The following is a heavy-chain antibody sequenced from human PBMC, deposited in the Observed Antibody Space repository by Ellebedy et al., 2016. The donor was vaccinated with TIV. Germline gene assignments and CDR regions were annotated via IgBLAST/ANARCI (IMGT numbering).Heavy chain of an antibody. V-gene: IGHV3-23*01. D-gene: IGHD3-10*01. CDR1: GFAFSSYG. CDR3: AKAVWVGESPSWIFDL. J-gene: IGHJ2*01. Sequence: PGGSLRLSCAASGFAFSSYGMSWVRQPPGKGLEWVPVISGSGDSTFYADPVKGRFAISRDSSKNTLFLQMNSLRGEDTAVYYCAKAVWVGESPSWIFDLWGRGTLVTVSS. CDR2: ISGSGDST.